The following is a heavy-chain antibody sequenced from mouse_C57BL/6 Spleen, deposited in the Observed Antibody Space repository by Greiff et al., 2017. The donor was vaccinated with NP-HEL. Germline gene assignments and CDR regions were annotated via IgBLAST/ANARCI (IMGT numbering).Heavy chain of an antibody. CDR3: ASSNYYGSSYGY. J-gene: IGHJ2*01. D-gene: IGHD1-1*01. CDR2: INPNNGGT. Sequence: VQLQQSGPELVKPGASVKMSCTASGYTFTDYNMHWVKQSHGKSLEWIGYINPNNGGTSYNQKFKGKATLTVNKSSSTAYMELRSLTSEDSAVYYCASSNYYGSSYGYWGQGTTLTVSS. CDR1: GYTFTDYN. V-gene: IGHV1-22*01.